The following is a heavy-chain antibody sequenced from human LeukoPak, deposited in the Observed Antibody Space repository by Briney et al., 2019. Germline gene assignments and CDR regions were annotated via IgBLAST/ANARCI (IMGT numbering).Heavy chain of an antibody. D-gene: IGHD3-16*02. J-gene: IGHJ4*02. CDR2: ISSSGSTI. CDR1: GFTFSSYE. Sequence: GGSLRLSCAASGFTFSSYEMNWVRQAPGKGLEWVSYISSSGSTIYYVDSVKGRFTISRDNAKNSLYLQMNSLRAEDTAVYYCARDPGYDYVWGSYRSFDYWGQGTLVTVSS. V-gene: IGHV3-48*03. CDR3: ARDPGYDYVWGSYRSFDY.